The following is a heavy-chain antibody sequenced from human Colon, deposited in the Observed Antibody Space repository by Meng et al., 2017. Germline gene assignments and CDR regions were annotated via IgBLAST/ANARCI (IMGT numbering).Heavy chain of an antibody. Sequence: QGQLVQSGSEVKKPGASVQVSCKTSGYIFNTYGISWVRQASVQGLEWMGWITSHNGNTNYAERLQGRVTMTTDTSTSTAYMELNNLKSDDTAMYYCARGVQTLDYWGQGTLVTVSS. V-gene: IGHV1-18*01. CDR1: GYIFNTYG. J-gene: IGHJ4*02. D-gene: IGHD3-10*01. CDR2: ITSHNGNT. CDR3: ARGVQTLDY.